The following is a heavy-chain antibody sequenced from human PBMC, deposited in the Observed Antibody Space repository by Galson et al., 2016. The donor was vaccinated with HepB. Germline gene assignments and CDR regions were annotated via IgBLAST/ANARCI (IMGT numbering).Heavy chain of an antibody. J-gene: IGHJ4*02. CDR3: ARDDETYGDPDF. D-gene: IGHD4-17*01. CDR1: GFTFSNHW. V-gene: IGHV3-7*03. Sequence: SLRLSCAASGFTFSNHWMSWVRQAPGKGLEWVANIKQDGSEKYYVDSVKGRFTISRDNAKKSLFLQMNSLRVEDTAVYYCARDDETYGDPDFWGQGTLVTVSS. CDR2: IKQDGSEK.